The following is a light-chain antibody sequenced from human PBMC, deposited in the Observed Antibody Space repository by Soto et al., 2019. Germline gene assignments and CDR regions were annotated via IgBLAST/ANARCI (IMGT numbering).Light chain of an antibody. CDR1: QSISSY. J-gene: IGKJ3*01. V-gene: IGKV1-39*01. CDR3: KQSYSTPRT. Sequence: DIQMTQSPSSLSASVGDRVTITCRASQSISSYLNWYQQKPGKAPKLLIYAASSLQSGVPSRFSGSGSGTDFTLSIKSLQPEDFAAYYCKQSYSTPRTFGPGTTVDIK. CDR2: AAS.